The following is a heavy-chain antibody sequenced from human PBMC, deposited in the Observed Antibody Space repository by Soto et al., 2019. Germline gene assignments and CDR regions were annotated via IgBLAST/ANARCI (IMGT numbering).Heavy chain of an antibody. Sequence: GGSLRLSCAASGFTFSSYAMSWVRQAPGKGLEWVSAISGSGGSTYYADSVKGRFTISRDNSKNTLYLQMNSLRAEDTAVYYGAKDPVAHVSGDGEWLLPYWGQGTLVTVSS. J-gene: IGHJ4*02. D-gene: IGHD3-3*01. CDR3: AKDPVAHVSGDGEWLLPY. CDR2: ISGSGGST. CDR1: GFTFSSYA. V-gene: IGHV3-23*01.